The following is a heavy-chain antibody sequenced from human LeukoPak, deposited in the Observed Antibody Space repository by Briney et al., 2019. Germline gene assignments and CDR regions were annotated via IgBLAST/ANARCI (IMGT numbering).Heavy chain of an antibody. J-gene: IGHJ4*02. D-gene: IGHD3-22*01. CDR2: ISSNGNIK. V-gene: IGHV3-30*18. Sequence: GGSLRLSCAASGFTFSRYGMHWVRQAPGKGPEWAAVISSNGNIKYYIDSVKGRFTISRDNAKNSLYLQMNSLRPEDTALYYCAKGWSEYYDRPLGYWGQGTLVTVSS. CDR3: AKGWSEYYDRPLGY. CDR1: GFTFSRYG.